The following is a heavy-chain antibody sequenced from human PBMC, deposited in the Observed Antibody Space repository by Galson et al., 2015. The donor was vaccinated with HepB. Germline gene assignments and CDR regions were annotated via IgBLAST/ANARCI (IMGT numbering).Heavy chain of an antibody. CDR3: AREPRTRRYYYDSSTYGPVDY. D-gene: IGHD3-22*01. Sequence: SLRLSCAASGFTFTNYAMHWVRQAPGKGLEWVAVTSYDEMYKYYTDSVRGRFTISRDKSKNTLYLQMNSLRTEDTAVYYCAREPRTRRYYYDSSTYGPVDYWGQGSLVTVSS. CDR1: GFTFTNYA. J-gene: IGHJ4*02. V-gene: IGHV3-30*04. CDR2: TSYDEMYK.